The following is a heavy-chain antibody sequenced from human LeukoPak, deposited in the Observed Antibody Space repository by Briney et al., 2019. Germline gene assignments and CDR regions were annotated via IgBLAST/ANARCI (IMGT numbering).Heavy chain of an antibody. CDR2: IHIGVTT. Sequence: GGSLRLSCEASGFSDSTIFMGWVRQAPGRGLEWVSIIHIGVTTHYADSVKGRFTISRDNFKNTLYLQMNRLRVEDTAVYYCARERGRDWGQGTLVTVSS. V-gene: IGHV3-53*01. CDR1: GFSDSTIF. J-gene: IGHJ4*02. D-gene: IGHD1-1*01. CDR3: ARERGRD.